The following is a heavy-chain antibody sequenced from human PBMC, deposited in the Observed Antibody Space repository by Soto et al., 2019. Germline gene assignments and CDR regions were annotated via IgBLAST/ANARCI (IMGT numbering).Heavy chain of an antibody. V-gene: IGHV4-39*02. D-gene: IGHD4-4*01. J-gene: IGHJ4*02. CDR1: GGSISSLIHS. CDR2: IFYNGIT. Sequence: PSATLSLTYTVSGGSISSLIHSWGWIRQYPGQGLEWIGNIFYNGITYYNPSLKSRVTISADTSKNHVALKLRSVTVADTAVYSCARLVTVTQYYFDFLGQGTLVTVSS. CDR3: ARLVTVTQYYFDF.